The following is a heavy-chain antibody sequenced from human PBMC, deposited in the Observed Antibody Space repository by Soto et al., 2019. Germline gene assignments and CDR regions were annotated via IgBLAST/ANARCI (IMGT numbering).Heavy chain of an antibody. CDR3: ARRSTSLYYFDY. CDR2: IYPGDSDT. CDR1: GYSFTTYW. D-gene: IGHD2-2*01. V-gene: IGHV5-51*01. Sequence: PGESLKISCKGSGYSFTTYWIGWVRQMPGKGLEWMGIIYPGDSDTTYSPSFQGQVTISADKSINTAYLQWSSLKASDTAMYYCARRSTSLYYFDYWGQGTLVTVSS. J-gene: IGHJ4*02.